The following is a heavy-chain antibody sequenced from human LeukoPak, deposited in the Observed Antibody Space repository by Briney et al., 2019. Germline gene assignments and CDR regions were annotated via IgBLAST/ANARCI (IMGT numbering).Heavy chain of an antibody. CDR2: ISYDGSNK. Sequence: GRSLRLSCAASGFTFSSYGMRWVRQAPGKGLEWVAVISYDGSNKYYADSVKGRFTISRDNSKNTLYLQMNSLRAEDTALYYCAREERRRYYDFWSGYQDFAFDYWGQGTLVTVSS. V-gene: IGHV3-30*03. CDR3: AREERRRYYDFWSGYQDFAFDY. D-gene: IGHD3-3*01. J-gene: IGHJ4*02. CDR1: GFTFSSYG.